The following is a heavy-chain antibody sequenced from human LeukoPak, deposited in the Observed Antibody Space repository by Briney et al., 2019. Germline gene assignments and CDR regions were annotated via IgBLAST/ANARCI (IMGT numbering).Heavy chain of an antibody. Sequence: ASVKVSCKASGGTFSSYAISWVRQAPGQGLEWMGRIIPILGIANYAQKFQGRVTITADKSTSTAYMELSSLRSEDTAVYYCARDPHYCSSTNCQGSFDYWGQGTLVTVSS. CDR3: ARDPHYCSSTNCQGSFDY. CDR1: GGTFSSYA. J-gene: IGHJ4*02. D-gene: IGHD2-2*01. V-gene: IGHV1-69*04. CDR2: IIPILGIA.